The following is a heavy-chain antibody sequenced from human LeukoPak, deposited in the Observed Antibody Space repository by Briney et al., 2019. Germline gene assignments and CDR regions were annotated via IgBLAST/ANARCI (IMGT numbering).Heavy chain of an antibody. CDR3: AKAALVVPAALIDY. J-gene: IGHJ4*02. D-gene: IGHD2-2*01. CDR1: GFTFSSYA. CDR2: ISGSGGST. Sequence: GGSLRLSCAASGFTFSSYAMSWVRQAPGEGLEWVSAISGSGGSTYYADSVKGRFTISRDNSKNTLYLQMNSLRAEDTAVYYCAKAALVVPAALIDYWGQGTLVTVSS. V-gene: IGHV3-23*01.